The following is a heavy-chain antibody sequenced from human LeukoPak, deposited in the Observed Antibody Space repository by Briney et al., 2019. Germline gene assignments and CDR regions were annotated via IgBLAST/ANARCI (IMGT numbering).Heavy chain of an antibody. V-gene: IGHV4-31*03. D-gene: IGHD3-22*01. CDR1: GGSISSGASD. J-gene: IGHJ2*01. CDR2: INHSGST. CDR3: ARAARQGFTMVVVPFFYFDL. Sequence: SETLSLTCTVSGGSISSGASDWGWIRQHPKRGLEWVGYINHSGSTYYNPSLGSRVTMSVDTSKNQFSLKLSSVTAADSAVYYCARAARQGFTMVVVPFFYFDLWGRGTLVTVSS.